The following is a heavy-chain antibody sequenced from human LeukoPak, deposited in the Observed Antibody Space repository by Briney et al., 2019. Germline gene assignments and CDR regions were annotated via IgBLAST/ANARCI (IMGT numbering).Heavy chain of an antibody. J-gene: IGHJ3*02. Sequence: SVKVSCKASGGTFSSYTISWVRQAPGQGLEWMGRIIPILGIANYAQKFLGRVTITADKSTNTAYMELSSLRSEDTAVYYCARVDIVATIDELGSAFDIWGQGTMVTVSS. V-gene: IGHV1-69*02. CDR2: IIPILGIA. CDR3: ARVDIVATIDELGSAFDI. CDR1: GGTFSSYT. D-gene: IGHD5-12*01.